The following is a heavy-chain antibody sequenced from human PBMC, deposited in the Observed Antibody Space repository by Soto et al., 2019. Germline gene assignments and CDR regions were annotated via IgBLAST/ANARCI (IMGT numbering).Heavy chain of an antibody. CDR3: ARVVDTAMVDY. V-gene: IGHV4-31*03. CDR1: GGSISSGGYY. Sequence: PSETLSLTCTVSGGSISSGGYYWSWIRQHPGKGLEWIGYIYYSGSTYYNPSLKSRVTISVDTSKNQFSLRLSSVTAADTAVYYCARVVDTAMVDYWGQGTLVTVSS. CDR2: IYYSGST. D-gene: IGHD5-18*01. J-gene: IGHJ4*02.